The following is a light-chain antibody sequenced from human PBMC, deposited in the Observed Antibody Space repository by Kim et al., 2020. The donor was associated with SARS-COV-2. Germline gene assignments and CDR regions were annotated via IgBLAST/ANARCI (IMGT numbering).Light chain of an antibody. CDR2: DAT. Sequence: DIQMTQSPSSLSASVGDRVTITCQASQDIGNQLDWYQQKPGKAPTLLIYDATHLETGVPSRFAGGGSGTVFTFTISSLQAEDIATYYCQQYGGFPYTFGQGTKLEI. V-gene: IGKV1-33*01. J-gene: IGKJ2*01. CDR1: QDIGNQ. CDR3: QQYGGFPYT.